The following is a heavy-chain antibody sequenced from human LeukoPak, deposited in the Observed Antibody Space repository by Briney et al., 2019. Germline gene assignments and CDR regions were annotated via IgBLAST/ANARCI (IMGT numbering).Heavy chain of an antibody. CDR2: IRYDGSNK. Sequence: TGGSLRLSCAASGFTFSSYGMHWVRQAPGKELEWVAFIRYDGSNKYYADSVKGRFTISRDNSKNTLYLQMNSLRAEDTAVYYCAKDPQYYYYYYMDVWGKGTTVTVSS. J-gene: IGHJ6*03. CDR1: GFTFSSYG. CDR3: AKDPQYYYYYYMDV. V-gene: IGHV3-30*02.